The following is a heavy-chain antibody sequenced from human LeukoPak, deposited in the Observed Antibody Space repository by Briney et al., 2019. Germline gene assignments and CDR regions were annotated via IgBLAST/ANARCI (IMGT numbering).Heavy chain of an antibody. V-gene: IGHV3-7*01. D-gene: IGHD6-19*01. Sequence: GGALRLSCAASGFTFSSYWMAWVRQAPGKGPEWVANIKQDGSEKYYVDSVKGRFTISRDNAKNSLYLQMNSLRAEDTAAYYCAREQWLQSDAFDIWGQGTMVTVFS. CDR3: AREQWLQSDAFDI. J-gene: IGHJ3*02. CDR2: IKQDGSEK. CDR1: GFTFSSYW.